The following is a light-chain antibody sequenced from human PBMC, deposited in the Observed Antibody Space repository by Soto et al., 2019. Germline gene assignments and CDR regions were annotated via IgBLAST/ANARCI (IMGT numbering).Light chain of an antibody. CDR2: ATS. J-gene: IGKJ2*01. CDR1: QSITTW. CDR3: QQTSTLPYT. Sequence: DIQMTQSPSSLSASVGDRVTITCRASQSITTWLGWYQQNPGKAPKLLIYATSSLQSGVASRISGSGSGTDFTLTISSLQPEDFATYYCQQTSTLPYTLGQGTKLEIK. V-gene: IGKV1-12*01.